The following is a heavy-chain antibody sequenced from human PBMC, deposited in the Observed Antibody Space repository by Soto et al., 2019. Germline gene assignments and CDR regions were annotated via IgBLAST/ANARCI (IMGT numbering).Heavy chain of an antibody. V-gene: IGHV3-30*18. CDR3: AKAGRLGITGTTSQTDY. J-gene: IGHJ4*02. CDR2: ISYDGSNK. CDR1: GFTFSSYG. Sequence: PGGSLRLSCAASGFTFSSYGMHWVRQAPGKGLEWVAVISYDGSNKYYADSVKGRFTISRDNSKNTLYLQMNSLRAEDTAVYYCAKAGRLGITGTTSQTDYWGQGTLVTVSS. D-gene: IGHD1-7*01.